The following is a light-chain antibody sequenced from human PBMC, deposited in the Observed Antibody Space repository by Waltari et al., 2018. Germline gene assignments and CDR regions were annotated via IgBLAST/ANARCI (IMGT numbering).Light chain of an antibody. CDR3: AAWDDSLVV. Sequence: QSVLTQPPSASGTPGQRVTIPCSGSSSNIGSTTVNWYQQLPGTAPKLLTYSNNQRPSGVPDRFSGSKSGTSASLAISGLQSEDEADYYCAAWDDSLVVFGGGTKLTVL. CDR1: SSNIGSTT. J-gene: IGLJ2*01. V-gene: IGLV1-44*01. CDR2: SNN.